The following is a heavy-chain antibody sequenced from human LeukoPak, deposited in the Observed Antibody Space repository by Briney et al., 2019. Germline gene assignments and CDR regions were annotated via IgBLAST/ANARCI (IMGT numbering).Heavy chain of an antibody. V-gene: IGHV3-7*01. CDR1: GFTFSSYW. Sequence: GGSLRLSCAASGFTFSSYWMSWVRQAPGKGLEWVANIKQDGSEKYYVDSVKGRFTISRDNARNSLYLQMNSLRAEDTAVYYCARERWGSGSYPNYVDDWGQGTLVTVSS. CDR2: IKQDGSEK. D-gene: IGHD3-10*01. CDR3: ARERWGSGSYPNYVDD. J-gene: IGHJ4*02.